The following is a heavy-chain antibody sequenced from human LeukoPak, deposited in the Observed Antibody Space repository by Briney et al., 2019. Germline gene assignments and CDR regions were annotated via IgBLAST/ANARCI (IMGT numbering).Heavy chain of an antibody. V-gene: IGHV3-23*01. CDR2: ISGSGTST. CDR1: GFSIRLYV. J-gene: IGHJ3*01. CDR3: AKVDSSERSGIWTAFDV. Sequence: SGGSLRLSCAASGFSIRLYVMGWVRQAPGKGLEWVSDISGSGTSTHYADSVKGRFTISRDNSKKTLNLQMNSLTAEDTAVYYCAKVDSSERSGIWTAFDVWGRGTMVTVSS. D-gene: IGHD3-3*01.